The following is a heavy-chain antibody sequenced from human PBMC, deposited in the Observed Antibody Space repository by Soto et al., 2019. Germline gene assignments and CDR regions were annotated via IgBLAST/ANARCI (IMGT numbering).Heavy chain of an antibody. D-gene: IGHD3-3*01. V-gene: IGHV3-30*03. CDR1: GFVFSDYG. Sequence: GGSLRLSCAVSGFVFSDYGMHWVRQAPCKGLEWVAVISYDGSNKYYADSVKGRFTISRDNSKNTLYLQMNSLRAEDTAVYYCARGSIFGVSFDYYYYYGMGVWGQGTTVTVSS. CDR2: ISYDGSNK. CDR3: ARGSIFGVSFDYYYYYGMGV. J-gene: IGHJ6*02.